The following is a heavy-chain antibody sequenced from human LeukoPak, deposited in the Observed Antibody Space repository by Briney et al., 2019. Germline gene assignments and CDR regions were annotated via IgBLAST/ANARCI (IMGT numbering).Heavy chain of an antibody. CDR2: IRHDGSNK. CDR3: AKDTRSTMVRGDAFDI. CDR1: GFTFSSYG. J-gene: IGHJ3*02. D-gene: IGHD3-10*01. V-gene: IGHV3-30*02. Sequence: GGSLRLSCAASGFTFSSYGMHWVRQAPGKGLEGVAFIRHDGSNKHYADSVKGRFTISRDNSKNTLYVQMNSLRAEDTAVYYCAKDTRSTMVRGDAFDIWGQGTMVTVSS.